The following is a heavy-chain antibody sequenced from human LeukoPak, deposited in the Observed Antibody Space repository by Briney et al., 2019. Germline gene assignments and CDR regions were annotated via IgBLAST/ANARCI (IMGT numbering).Heavy chain of an antibody. CDR2: INHSGST. V-gene: IGHV4-34*01. CDR1: GGSFSGYY. D-gene: IGHD2-2*01. CDR3: ARVDVVVPAAIVAYYYYYMDV. J-gene: IGHJ6*03. Sequence: SETLSLTCAVYGGSFSGYYWSWIRQPPGEGLEWIGVINHSGSTNYNPSLTSRVTISVDTSKNQFSLKLSSVTAADTAVHYCARVDVVVPAAIVAYYYYYMDVWGKGTTVTVSS.